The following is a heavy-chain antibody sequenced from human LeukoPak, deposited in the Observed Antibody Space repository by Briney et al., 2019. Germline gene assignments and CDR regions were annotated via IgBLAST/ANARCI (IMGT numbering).Heavy chain of an antibody. Sequence: PGGSLRLSCAASGFTFSSYAMNWVRQAPGKGLEWVSTISGRGDYTYYADSVKGRFTISRDNSKNTLYLQMNSLRAEDTAVYYCANTYGSGGYFAFDYWGQGTLVTVSS. V-gene: IGHV3-23*01. J-gene: IGHJ4*02. CDR3: ANTYGSGGYFAFDY. CDR2: ISGRGDYT. CDR1: GFTFSSYA. D-gene: IGHD3-10*01.